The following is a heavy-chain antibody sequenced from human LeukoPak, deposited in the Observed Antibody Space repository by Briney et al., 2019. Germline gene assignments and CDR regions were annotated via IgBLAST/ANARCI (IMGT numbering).Heavy chain of an antibody. CDR1: GGSFSGYY. CDR3: ARGASSSWLENIDY. J-gene: IGHJ4*02. Sequence: SETLSLTCAVYGGSFSGYYWSWIRQPPGKGLEWIGEINHSGSTNYNPSLKSRVTISVDTSKNQFSLKLSSVTAADTAVYYCARGASSSWLENIDYWGQGTLVTVSS. V-gene: IGHV4-34*01. D-gene: IGHD6-13*01. CDR2: INHSGST.